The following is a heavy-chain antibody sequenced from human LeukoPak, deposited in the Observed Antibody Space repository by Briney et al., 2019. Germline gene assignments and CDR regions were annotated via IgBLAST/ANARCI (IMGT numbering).Heavy chain of an antibody. CDR2: INWNGGSR. D-gene: IGHD3-9*01. J-gene: IGHJ4*02. V-gene: IGHV3-20*04. CDR1: GFTFSSYW. Sequence: GGSLRLSCAASGFTFSSYWMSWVRQVPGKGLEWVSHINWNGGSRGYADSVKGRFTISRDNAKNSLYLQMNSLRAEDTALYYCARTNYDILTGYSKGIDYWGQGTLVTVSS. CDR3: ARTNYDILTGYSKGIDY.